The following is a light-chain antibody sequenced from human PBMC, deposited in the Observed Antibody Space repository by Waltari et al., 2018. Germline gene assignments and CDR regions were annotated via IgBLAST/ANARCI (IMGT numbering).Light chain of an antibody. J-gene: IGKJ2*01. CDR2: VAS. V-gene: IGKV3-15*01. CDR3: QQYNEWPYT. Sequence: ETIMTQSPAILSVSPGETATLSCRASKSIGNNLAWYQQTPGQAPRLLIYVASSRGTGIPARFFGAGSGTDITLTISSLQSEDFAVYYCQQYNEWPYTFGQGTKVDLK. CDR1: KSIGNN.